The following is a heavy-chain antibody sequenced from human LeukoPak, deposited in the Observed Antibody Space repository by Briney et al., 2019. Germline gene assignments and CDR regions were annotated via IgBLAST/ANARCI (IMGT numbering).Heavy chain of an antibody. CDR3: AIPALTGTTGFVP. Sequence: GASVKVSCKASGGTFSSYAISWVRQAPGQGLEWMGGIIPIFGTANYAQKFQGRVTITTDESTSTAYMELSSLRSEDAAVYYCAIPALTGTTGFVPWGQGTLVTVSS. D-gene: IGHD1-7*01. J-gene: IGHJ5*02. V-gene: IGHV1-69*05. CDR1: GGTFSSYA. CDR2: IIPIFGTA.